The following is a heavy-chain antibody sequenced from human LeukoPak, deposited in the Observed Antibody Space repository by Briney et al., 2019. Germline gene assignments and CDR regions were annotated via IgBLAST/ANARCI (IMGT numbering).Heavy chain of an antibody. D-gene: IGHD7-27*01. CDR3: TRSLTGSPFDY. CDR2: IRSKVYGGTT. J-gene: IGHJ4*02. CDR1: GFTFDNYV. Sequence: GSLRLSCSASGFTFDNYVMSWVRPAPGKGLEWISLIRSKVYGGTTEYAASEQGRFSISRDDSKSIAYLQMNSLETDDTAVYYCTRSLTGSPFDYWGLGTLVTVSS. V-gene: IGHV3-49*04.